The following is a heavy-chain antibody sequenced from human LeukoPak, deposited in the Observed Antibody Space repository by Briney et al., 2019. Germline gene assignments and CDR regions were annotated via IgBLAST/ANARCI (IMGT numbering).Heavy chain of an antibody. CDR3: AKDMWVRGVINDDAFDI. CDR2: ISWNSGSI. D-gene: IGHD3-10*01. Sequence: GGSLRLSCAASGFTFDDYAMHWVRQAPGKGLEWVSGISWNSGSIGYADSVKGRFTISRDNAKNSLYLQMNSLRAEDTALYYCAKDMWVRGVINDDAFDIWGQGTMVTVSS. V-gene: IGHV3-9*01. CDR1: GFTFDDYA. J-gene: IGHJ3*02.